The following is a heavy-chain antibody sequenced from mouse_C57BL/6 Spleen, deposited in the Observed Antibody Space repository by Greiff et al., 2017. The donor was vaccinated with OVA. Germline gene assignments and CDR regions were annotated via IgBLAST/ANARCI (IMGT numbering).Heavy chain of an antibody. CDR3: ARGPYGYSWFAY. CDR1: GYTFTSYW. J-gene: IGHJ3*01. V-gene: IGHV1-50*01. Sequence: QVHVKQPGAELVKPGASVKLSCKASGYTFTSYWMQWVKQRPGQGLEWIGEIDPSDSYTNYNQKFKGKATLTVDTSSSTAYMQLSSLTSEDSAVYYCARGPYGYSWFAYWGQGTLVTVSA. CDR2: IDPSDSYT. D-gene: IGHD2-2*01.